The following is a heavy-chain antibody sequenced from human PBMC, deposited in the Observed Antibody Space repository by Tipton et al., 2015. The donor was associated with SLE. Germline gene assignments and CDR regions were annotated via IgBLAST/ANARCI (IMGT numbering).Heavy chain of an antibody. V-gene: IGHV4-34*01. CDR1: GGSFSGYY. CDR2: INHSGST. D-gene: IGHD3-3*01. J-gene: IGHJ5*02. Sequence: TLSLTCAVYGGSFSGYYWSWIRQPPGKGLEWIGEINHSGSTNYNPSLKSRVTISVDTSKNQFSLKLSSVTAADTAVYYCARVEIFGVVITFGWFDPWGQGTLVTVS. CDR3: ARVEIFGVVITFGWFDP.